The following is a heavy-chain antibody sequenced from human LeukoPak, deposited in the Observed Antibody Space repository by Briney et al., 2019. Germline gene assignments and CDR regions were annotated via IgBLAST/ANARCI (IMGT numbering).Heavy chain of an antibody. D-gene: IGHD4-23*01. J-gene: IGHJ4*02. CDR3: AKDGALYGGNTYFDY. CDR1: RSTFSSYG. CDR2: IRYDGSNK. Sequence: GGSLRLSCATSRSTFSSYGMHWVRQAPGKGLEWVAFIRYDGSNKYYADSVKGRFTISRDNSKNTLYLQMSSLSAEDTAVYYCAKDGALYGGNTYFDYWGQGTLVTVSS. V-gene: IGHV3-30*02.